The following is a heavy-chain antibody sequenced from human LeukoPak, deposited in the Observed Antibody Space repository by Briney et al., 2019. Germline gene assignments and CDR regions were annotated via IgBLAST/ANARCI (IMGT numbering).Heavy chain of an antibody. CDR3: ARDASYDAFDI. CDR1: GFTFSSYW. CDR2: INSEGSST. Sequence: GGSLRLSCAVSGFTFSSYWMHWVRQAPGKGLVWVSRINSEGSSTSYADSVKGRFTISRDNAKNTLYLQMNSLRAEDTAVYYCARDASYDAFDIWGQGTMVTVSS. D-gene: IGHD4/OR15-4a*01. J-gene: IGHJ3*02. V-gene: IGHV3-74*01.